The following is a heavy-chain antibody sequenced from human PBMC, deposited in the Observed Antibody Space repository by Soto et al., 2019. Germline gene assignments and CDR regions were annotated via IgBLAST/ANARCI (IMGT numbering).Heavy chain of an antibody. CDR1: GYTFTSYG. CDR3: ARDLRVSSSGWYPRY. J-gene: IGHJ4*02. Sequence: ASVKVSCKASGYTFTSYGISWVRQAPGQGLEWMGWISAYNGNTNYAQKLQGRVTMTTDTSTSTAYMELRSLRSDDTAVYYCARDLRVSSSGWYPRYWGQGTLVTVSS. D-gene: IGHD6-19*01. CDR2: ISAYNGNT. V-gene: IGHV1-18*04.